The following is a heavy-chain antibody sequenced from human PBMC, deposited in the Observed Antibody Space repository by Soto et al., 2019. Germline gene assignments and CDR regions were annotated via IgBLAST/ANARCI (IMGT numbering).Heavy chain of an antibody. CDR3: ATDKPEGKYFDILTA. CDR1: GYTLTELS. CDR2: FDPEDGET. D-gene: IGHD3-9*01. Sequence: QVQLVQSRAEVKKPGASVKVSCKVSGYTLTELSMHWVRQAPGKGLEWMGGFDPEDGETISAQKFQGRVTMTEDTSTDTAYMELSSLRSEDTAVYYCATDKPEGKYFDILTAWGQGTLVTVSS. V-gene: IGHV1-24*01. J-gene: IGHJ5*02.